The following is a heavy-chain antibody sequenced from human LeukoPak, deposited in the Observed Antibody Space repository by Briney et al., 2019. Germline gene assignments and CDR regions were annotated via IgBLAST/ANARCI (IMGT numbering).Heavy chain of an antibody. CDR3: AKDLEEELEPVTIDY. CDR2: IGGSGGST. D-gene: IGHD1-1*01. J-gene: IGHJ4*02. CDR1: GFTFSSYA. Sequence: GGSLRLSCATSGFTFSSYAMSWVRQAPGKGLEWVSAIGGSGGSTYYADSVKGRFTISRDNSKNTLYLQMNSLRAEDTAVYYCAKDLEEELEPVTIDYWGQGTLVTVSS. V-gene: IGHV3-23*01.